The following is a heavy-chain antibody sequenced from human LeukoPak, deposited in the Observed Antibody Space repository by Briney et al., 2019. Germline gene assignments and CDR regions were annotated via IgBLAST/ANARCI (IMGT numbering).Heavy chain of an antibody. CDR2: MYSSGST. Sequence: SETLSLTCTVSGGSINSYYWTWIRQSAGKGLEWIGRMYSSGSTNYNPSLKSRVSMSVDTSKNQFSVKLTSVTAADTAVYYCARHGSVSSGALVWGQGTLVTVSS. J-gene: IGHJ4*02. D-gene: IGHD3-22*01. V-gene: IGHV4-4*07. CDR1: GGSINSYY. CDR3: ARHGSVSSGALV.